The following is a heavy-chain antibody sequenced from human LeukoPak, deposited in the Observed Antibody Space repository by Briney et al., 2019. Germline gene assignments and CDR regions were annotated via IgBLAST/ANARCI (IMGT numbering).Heavy chain of an antibody. CDR3: VRLLDLDY. CDR1: GCTFSRYW. CDR2: INSDGSMT. J-gene: IGHJ4*02. V-gene: IGHV3-74*01. Sequence: AGGSLRLSCAASGCTFSRYWMHWVRQAPGKGLVWVSRINSDGSMTDYADPVKGRFTISRDNAENTLYLQTNSLKAEDTAVYYCVRLLDLDYWGQGTLVTVSS. D-gene: IGHD3-10*01.